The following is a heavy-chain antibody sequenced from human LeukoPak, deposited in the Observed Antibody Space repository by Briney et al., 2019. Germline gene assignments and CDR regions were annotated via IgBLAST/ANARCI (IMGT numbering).Heavy chain of an antibody. Sequence: ASVKVSCKASGYTFTGYYMHWVRQAPGQGLEWMGGIIPIFGTANYAQKFQGRVTITADESTSTAYTELSSLRSEDTAVYYCAREGTYGSDDWGQGTLVTVSS. CDR3: AREGTYGSDD. V-gene: IGHV1-69*13. J-gene: IGHJ4*02. CDR1: GYTFTGYY. CDR2: IIPIFGTA. D-gene: IGHD3-10*01.